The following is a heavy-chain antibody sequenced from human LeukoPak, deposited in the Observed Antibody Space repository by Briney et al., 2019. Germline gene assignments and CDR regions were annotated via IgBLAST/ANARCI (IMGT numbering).Heavy chain of an antibody. V-gene: IGHV4-39*07. CDR1: GDSISSGSYY. Sequence: KSSETLSLTCTVSGDSISSGSYYWAWIRQPAGKGLEWIGRIYYSGSTYYNPSLKSRVTISVDTSKNQFSLKLSSVTAADTAVYYCARASDIVATIRAPFAYWGQGTLVTVSS. CDR3: ARASDIVATIRAPFAY. J-gene: IGHJ4*02. CDR2: IYYSGST. D-gene: IGHD5-12*01.